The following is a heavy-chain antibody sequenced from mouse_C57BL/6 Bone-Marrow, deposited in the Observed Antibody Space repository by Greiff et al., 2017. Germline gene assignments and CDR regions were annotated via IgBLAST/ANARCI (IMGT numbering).Heavy chain of an antibody. D-gene: IGHD1-1*02. V-gene: IGHV5-17*01. J-gene: IGHJ2*01. CDR2: ISSGSSTI. CDR1: GFTFSDSG. CDR3: ARRRWFDY. Sequence: EVKLVESGGGLVKPGGSLKLSCAASGFTFSDSGMHWVRQAPEKGLEWVAYISSGSSTIYYADTVQGRFTISRDTAKNTLFLQMTSLRTEDTDRYYCARRRWFDYWGQGTTLTVSS.